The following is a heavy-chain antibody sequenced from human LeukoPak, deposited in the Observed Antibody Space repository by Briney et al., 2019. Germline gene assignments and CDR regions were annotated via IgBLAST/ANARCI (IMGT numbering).Heavy chain of an antibody. J-gene: IGHJ1*01. CDR1: GFTFSSYG. CDR3: AKDPAAVVISTEYFQH. V-gene: IGHV3-23*01. Sequence: PGGSLRLSCVASGFTFSSYGMSWVCQAPGKGLEWVSVISGSGTSTNYADSVKGRFTISRDNSKNTLYLQMNSLRAEDTAVYYCAKDPAAVVISTEYFQHWGQGTLVTVSS. CDR2: ISGSGTST. D-gene: IGHD3-22*01.